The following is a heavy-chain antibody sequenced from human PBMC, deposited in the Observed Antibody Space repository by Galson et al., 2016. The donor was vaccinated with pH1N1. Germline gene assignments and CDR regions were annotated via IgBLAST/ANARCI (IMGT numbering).Heavy chain of an antibody. J-gene: IGHJ4*02. V-gene: IGHV4-34*01. D-gene: IGHD3-10*01. CDR2: VNPSGST. CDR1: GGSFSDYY. CDR3: ARVDFGGKLGD. Sequence: ETLSLTCTVYGGSFSDYYWSWIRQPPGKGLEWIGEVNPSGSTIYNPSLNSRVIISADTSRNQFSLQLTSVTAADTAVYFCARVDFGGKLGDWGQGTQVTVSS.